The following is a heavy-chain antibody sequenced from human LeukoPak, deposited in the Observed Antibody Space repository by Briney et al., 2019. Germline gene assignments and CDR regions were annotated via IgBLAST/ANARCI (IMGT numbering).Heavy chain of an antibody. CDR2: IFYSGGT. Sequence: SETLSLTCTVSGGSISSYYWSWIRQPPGKGLELIGFIFYSGGTNYNPSLKSRVTISVDASKNQFSLKLSSVTAADTAVYYCAGSTIAVAGSLHWFDPWGQGTLVTVSS. CDR3: AGSTIAVAGSLHWFDP. D-gene: IGHD6-19*01. J-gene: IGHJ5*02. CDR1: GGSISSYY. V-gene: IGHV4-59*01.